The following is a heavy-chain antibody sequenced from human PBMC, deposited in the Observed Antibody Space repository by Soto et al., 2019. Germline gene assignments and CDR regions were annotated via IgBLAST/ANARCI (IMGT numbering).Heavy chain of an antibody. CDR3: ARERRYSSSPGGYYGMDV. D-gene: IGHD6-6*01. J-gene: IGHJ6*02. CDR1: GGSISRGDYY. V-gene: IGHV4-30-4*01. CDR2: IYYSGST. Sequence: SETLSLTCTVSGGSISRGDYYWSWIRQPPGKGLEWIGYIYYSGSTYYNPSLKSRVTISVDTSKNQFSLKLSSVTAADTAVYYCARERRYSSSPGGYYGMDVWGQGTTVTVSS.